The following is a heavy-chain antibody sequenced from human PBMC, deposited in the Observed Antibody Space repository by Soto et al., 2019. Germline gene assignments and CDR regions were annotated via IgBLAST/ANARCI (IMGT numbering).Heavy chain of an antibody. J-gene: IGHJ5*02. V-gene: IGHV4-59*01. CDR3: ARGYDYGDFPLPVRFDP. CDR2: IYYSGST. D-gene: IGHD4-17*01. Sequence: SETLSLTCTVSGGSISSYYWSWIRQPPGKGLEWIGYIYYSGSTNYNPSLKSRVTISVDTSKNQFTLKLSSVTAADTAVYYCARGYDYGDFPLPVRFDPWGQGTLVTVSS. CDR1: GGSISSYY.